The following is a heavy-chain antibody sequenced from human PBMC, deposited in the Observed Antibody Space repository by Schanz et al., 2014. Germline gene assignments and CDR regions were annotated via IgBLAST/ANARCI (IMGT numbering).Heavy chain of an antibody. CDR1: GGTFSRLT. CDR3: AREVGLYDRGWFDP. CDR2: IVPIAGIT. D-gene: IGHD3-22*01. V-gene: IGHV1-69*08. J-gene: IGHJ5*02. Sequence: QVQLVQSEAEVKKPGSSVRVSCKASGGTFSRLTFSWVRQAPGQGLEWMGRIVPIAGITNYAQRFQGRVTITADKSSDTAYMELSSLRSEDTAVYYCAREVGLYDRGWFDPWGQGTLVTVSS.